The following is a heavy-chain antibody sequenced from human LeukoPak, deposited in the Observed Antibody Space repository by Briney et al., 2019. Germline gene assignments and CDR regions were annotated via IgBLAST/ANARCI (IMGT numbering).Heavy chain of an antibody. V-gene: IGHV1-69*06. CDR2: IIPIFGTA. J-gene: IGHJ4*02. CDR3: AKRREGAFDY. CDR1: GGPFSSYA. D-gene: IGHD1-26*01. Sequence: SVKVSCKASGGPFSSYAISWVRQAPGQGLEWRGGIIPIFGTANYAQKFKGRVTITADKSTSTAYMELNSLRAEDTAKYYCAKRREGAFDYWGQGILVTVSS.